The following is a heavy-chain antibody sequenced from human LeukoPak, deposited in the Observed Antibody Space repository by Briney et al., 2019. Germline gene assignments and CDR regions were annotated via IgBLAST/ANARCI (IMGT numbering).Heavy chain of an antibody. J-gene: IGHJ4*02. CDR3: AREHNWNDRYFDY. V-gene: IGHV3-30-3*01. D-gene: IGHD1-1*01. Sequence: GRSLRLSCAASGFTFSSYAMHWVRQAPGKGLESVAVISYDGSNKYYADSVKGRYTISRDNSKNTLYLQMNSLRAEDTAVYYCAREHNWNDRYFDYWGQGTLVTVSS. CDR2: ISYDGSNK. CDR1: GFTFSSYA.